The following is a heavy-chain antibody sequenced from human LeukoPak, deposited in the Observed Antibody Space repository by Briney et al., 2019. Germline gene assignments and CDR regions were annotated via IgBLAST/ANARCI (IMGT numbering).Heavy chain of an antibody. CDR3: ARSLGIAAAGTGTCRGDDY. CDR2: IGAYNGHT. V-gene: IGHV1-18*01. J-gene: IGHJ4*02. Sequence: EASVKVSCKASGDTFTRFGISWVRQAAGQGLEWMGWIGAYNGHTNYAQKLQGRVTMTTDTSTSTAYMWLRSLRSDDTAVYYCARSLGIAAAGTGTCRGDDYWGQGTLVTVPS. CDR1: GDTFTRFG. D-gene: IGHD6-13*01.